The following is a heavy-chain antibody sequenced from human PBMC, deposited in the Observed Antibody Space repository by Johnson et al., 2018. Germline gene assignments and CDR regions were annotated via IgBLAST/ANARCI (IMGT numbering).Heavy chain of an antibody. CDR1: GFTFSTYA. Sequence: VQLVETGGGVVQPGRSLRLSCAASGFTFSTYAMHWVRQAPGKGLEWVSVISYDESNKDYADSVKGRFTISGDNSKNTLYLEMKGPGVEDTAVYYCAKDDRPTLRPAAYFQHWGQGTLVTVSS. V-gene: IGHV3-30*18. D-gene: IGHD2-15*01. J-gene: IGHJ1*01. CDR3: AKDDRPTLRPAAYFQH. CDR2: ISYDESNK.